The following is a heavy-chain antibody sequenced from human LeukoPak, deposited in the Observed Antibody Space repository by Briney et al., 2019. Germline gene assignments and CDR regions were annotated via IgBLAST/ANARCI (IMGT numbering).Heavy chain of an antibody. J-gene: IGHJ5*02. D-gene: IGHD3-10*01. Sequence: ASVKVSCKASGGTFSSYAISWVRQAPGQGLEWMGRIIPILGIANYAQKFQGRVTITADKSTSTAYMELSSLRSEDTAVYYCARDLSGSYSDWFDPWGQGTLVTVSS. CDR3: ARDLSGSYSDWFDP. V-gene: IGHV1-69*04. CDR1: GGTFSSYA. CDR2: IIPILGIA.